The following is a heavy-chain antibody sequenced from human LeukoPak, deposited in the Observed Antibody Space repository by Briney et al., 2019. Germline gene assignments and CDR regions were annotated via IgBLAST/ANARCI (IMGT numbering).Heavy chain of an antibody. D-gene: IGHD4-11*01. CDR3: AKAPRDYSQLDY. Sequence: SGGSLRLSCAASGFTFSSTSMSWVRQAPGKGLEWVSAISGSGGSTYYADSVKGRFTISRDNSKNTLYLQMNSLRAEDTAVYYCAKAPRDYSQLDYWGQGTLVTVSS. V-gene: IGHV3-23*01. J-gene: IGHJ4*02. CDR1: GFTFSSTS. CDR2: ISGSGGST.